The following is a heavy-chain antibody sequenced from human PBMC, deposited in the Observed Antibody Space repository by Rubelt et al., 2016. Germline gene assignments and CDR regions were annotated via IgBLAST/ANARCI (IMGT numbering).Heavy chain of an antibody. J-gene: IGHJ4*02. CDR2: IYHSGKT. Sequence: QLQLQASGPGLVKSSETLSLTCTVSGGSISTSSYYWGWIRQPPGKGLEWIGSIYHSGKTYYNLSLRGNITISVDTSKNQFSLEVTSVTATETAVYFCARVSNQQLARGIDYWGQGTLVTVSP. V-gene: IGHV4-39*07. CDR3: ARVSNQQLARGIDY. D-gene: IGHD1-1*01. CDR1: GGSISTSSYY.